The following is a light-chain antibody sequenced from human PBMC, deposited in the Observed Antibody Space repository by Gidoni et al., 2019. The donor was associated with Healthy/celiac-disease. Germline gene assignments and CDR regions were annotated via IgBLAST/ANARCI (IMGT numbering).Light chain of an antibody. CDR3: SSYTSSSTNVV. Sequence: SSLAQPASVSGFPGPSITIPCTGTSRYVGGYNYVSWYQQQPGKAPQLMIYEVSNRPSGVANRFSGSKSGNTASLTISWLQAEDEADYYCSSYTSSSTNVVFGGGTKLTVL. CDR1: SRYVGGYNY. V-gene: IGLV2-14*01. CDR2: EVS. J-gene: IGLJ2*01.